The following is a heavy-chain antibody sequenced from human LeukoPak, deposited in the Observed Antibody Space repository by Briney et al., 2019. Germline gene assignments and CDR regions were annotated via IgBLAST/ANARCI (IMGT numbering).Heavy chain of an antibody. CDR2: INPNSGGT. Sequence: GASVKVSCKASGYTFTGYYMHWVRQAPGQGLEWMGWINPNSGGTNYAQKFQGRVTMTRDTSISTAYMELSRLRSDDTAVYYCARDHDSGSYYGRYWFDPWGQGTLVTVSS. CDR3: ARDHDSGSYYGRYWFDP. CDR1: GYTFTGYY. J-gene: IGHJ5*02. V-gene: IGHV1-2*02. D-gene: IGHD1-26*01.